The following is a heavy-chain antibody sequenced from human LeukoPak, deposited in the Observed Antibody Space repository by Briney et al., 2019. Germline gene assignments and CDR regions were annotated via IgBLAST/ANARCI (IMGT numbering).Heavy chain of an antibody. V-gene: IGHV1-24*01. J-gene: IGHJ4*02. CDR2: FDPEDGET. CDR1: GYTLTELS. CDR3: ARDHLDGSNFFDH. D-gene: IGHD5-24*01. Sequence: ASVKVSCKVSGYTLTELSMHWVRQAPGKGLEWMGGFDPEDGETIYAQKFQGRVTMTEDTSTDTAYMELSSLRAEDTGIYYCARDHLDGSNFFDHWGQGTLVTVSS.